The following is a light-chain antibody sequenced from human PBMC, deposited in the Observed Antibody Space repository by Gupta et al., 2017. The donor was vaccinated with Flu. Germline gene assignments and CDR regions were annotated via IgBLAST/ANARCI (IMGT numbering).Light chain of an antibody. V-gene: IGLV3-27*01. CDR3: YAAADNSVV. Sequence: SYELTQPSSVSVSPGQTARITCSGDILPKKYARWFQQKPGQAPLLVIYKDTERPSGIPERFSGSSSGTTVTLTISGTQVEDEDDYYCYAAADNSVVFGGGTKLTVL. CDR2: KDT. CDR1: ILPKKY. J-gene: IGLJ2*01.